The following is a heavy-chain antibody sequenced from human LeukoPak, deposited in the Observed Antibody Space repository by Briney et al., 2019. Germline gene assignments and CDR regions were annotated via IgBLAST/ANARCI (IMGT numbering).Heavy chain of an antibody. CDR3: ARDLGGGRFDP. CDR1: GFTVSSNY. D-gene: IGHD3-16*01. J-gene: IGHJ5*02. CDR2: LYSGGST. Sequence: PGGSLRLSCAASGFTVSSNYMSWVRQAPGKGLEWVSVLYSGGSTYYADSVKGRFTISRDNSKNTLYLQMNSLRAEDTAVYYCARDLGGGRFDPWGQGTLVTVSS. V-gene: IGHV3-66*01.